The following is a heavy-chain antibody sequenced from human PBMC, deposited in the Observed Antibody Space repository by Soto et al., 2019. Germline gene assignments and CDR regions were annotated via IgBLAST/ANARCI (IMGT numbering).Heavy chain of an antibody. D-gene: IGHD2-8*01. CDR3: TTDPGRVLRWY. CDR2: IKSKTDGGTT. V-gene: IGHV3-15*01. J-gene: IGHJ4*02. CDR1: GFTVTNTW. Sequence: GGSLRLSCAASGFTVTNTWMSWVRQAPGKGLEWVGRIKSKTDGGTTDYAAPVKGRFTISRDDSKNTLYLQMNSLKTEDTAVYYCTTDPGRVLRWYWGQGTLVTVSS.